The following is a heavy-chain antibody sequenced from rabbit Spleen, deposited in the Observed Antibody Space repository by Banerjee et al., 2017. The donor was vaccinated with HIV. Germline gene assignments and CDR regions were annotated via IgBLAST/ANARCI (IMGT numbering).Heavy chain of an antibody. V-gene: IGHV1S45*01. D-gene: IGHD6-1*01. CDR1: GFSFSSSYW. J-gene: IGHJ4*01. CDR2: IGPGSSGST. CDR3: ARGANSHGNGYAL. Sequence: QEQLEESGGDLVKPEGSLTLTCTASGFSFSSSYWICWVRQAPGKGLEWIACIGPGSSGSTYYASWAKGRFTISKTSSTTVTLQMTSLTAADTATYFCARGANSHGNGYALWGQGTLVIVS.